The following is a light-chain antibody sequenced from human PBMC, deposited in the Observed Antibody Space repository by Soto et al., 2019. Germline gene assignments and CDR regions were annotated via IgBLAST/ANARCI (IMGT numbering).Light chain of an antibody. J-gene: IGKJ5*01. CDR3: QLYGSSTIT. V-gene: IGKV3-20*01. Sequence: EIVLTQSPGTLSLSPGERATLSCRASQSVSSSYLAWYQQKPGQAPRLLIYGASSRATGIPDRFSGSGSGTDFTLTISRLEPEDCAVYYCQLYGSSTITFGRGTRLQIK. CDR2: GAS. CDR1: QSVSSSY.